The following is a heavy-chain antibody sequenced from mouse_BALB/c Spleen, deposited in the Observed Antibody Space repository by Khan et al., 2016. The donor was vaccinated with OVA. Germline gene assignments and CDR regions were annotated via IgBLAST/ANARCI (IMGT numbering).Heavy chain of an antibody. CDR1: GYTFTRSW. J-gene: IGHJ3*01. CDR3: TRRNWDVAWFAY. Sequence: VRLQQSGTVLARPGASVKMSCKASGYTFTRSWMHWVKQRPGQGLEWIGAIYPGNSDTNYNEKFTGKAKLTAVTSTSTAYMELSSLTNEDSAVYYCTRRNWDVAWFAYWGQGTLVTVSA. V-gene: IGHV1-5*01. D-gene: IGHD4-1*01. CDR2: IYPGNSDT.